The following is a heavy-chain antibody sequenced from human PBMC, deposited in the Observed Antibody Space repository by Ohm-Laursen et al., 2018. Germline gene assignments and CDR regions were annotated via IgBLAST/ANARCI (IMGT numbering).Heavy chain of an antibody. D-gene: IGHD4-17*01. CDR3: ARQDSGDYYFDY. CDR2: IYYSGST. J-gene: IGHJ4*02. Sequence: SETLSLTCIVSGASMIDYYWNWIRQPPGKGLEWIGYIYYSGSTNYNPSLESRVTISADTTKNQFSLRLTSVTAADTAVYYCARQDSGDYYFDYWGQGTLVTVSS. V-gene: IGHV4-59*08. CDR1: GASMIDYY.